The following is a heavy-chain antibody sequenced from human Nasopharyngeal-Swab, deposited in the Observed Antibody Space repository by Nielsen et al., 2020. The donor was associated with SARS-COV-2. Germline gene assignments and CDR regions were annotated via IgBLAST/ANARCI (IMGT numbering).Heavy chain of an antibody. Sequence: ASVKVSCKSSGYTFSTYGFNWVRQAPGQGLEWMGWISGYNGVTSYAQHFRDRVTMTTDTSTSTAYMELRSLRSDDTAVYYCARVRLRYFDYWGQGTLVTVSS. V-gene: IGHV1-18*01. D-gene: IGHD5-12*01. CDR3: ARVRLRYFDY. J-gene: IGHJ4*02. CDR2: ISGYNGVT. CDR1: GYTFSTYG.